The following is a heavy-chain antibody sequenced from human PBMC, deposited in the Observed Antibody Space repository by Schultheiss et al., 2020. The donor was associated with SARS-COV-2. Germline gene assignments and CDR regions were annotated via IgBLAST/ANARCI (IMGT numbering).Heavy chain of an antibody. V-gene: IGHV3-23*01. CDR2: ISGSGGST. CDR3: ARASSSGSYHPSDY. D-gene: IGHD3-10*01. CDR1: GFTFSNAW. Sequence: GGSLRLSCAASGFTFSNAWMSWVRQAPGKGLEWVSAISGSGGSTYYADSVKGRFTISRDNSKNTLYLQMNSLRAGDTAVYYCARASSSGSYHPSDYWGQGTLVTVSS. J-gene: IGHJ4*02.